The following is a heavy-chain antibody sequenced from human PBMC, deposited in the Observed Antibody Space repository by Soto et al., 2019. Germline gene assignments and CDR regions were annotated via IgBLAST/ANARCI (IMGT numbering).Heavy chain of an antibody. Sequence: QVQLQESGPGLVKPSQTLSLTCTVSGGSMTSGVLYWNWVRQHPWKGLEWIGYIAFSGHTYYNPPLKCRFTISADTSKIQFSLKLSSVTATDTAVYYCARADGSGNYHDYLFRFWGRGTLVIVSS. CDR3: ARADGSGNYHDYLFRF. V-gene: IGHV4-31*03. J-gene: IGHJ4*02. D-gene: IGHD3-10*01. CDR1: GGSMTSGVLY. CDR2: IAFSGHT.